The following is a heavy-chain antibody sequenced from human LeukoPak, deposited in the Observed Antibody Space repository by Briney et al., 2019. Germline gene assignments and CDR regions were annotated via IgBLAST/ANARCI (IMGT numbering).Heavy chain of an antibody. J-gene: IGHJ4*02. CDR1: GFTFSNYA. Sequence: GGSLRLSCAASGFTFSNYAMTWVRQAPGKGLEWISVIGRSGGDMQYGDSVKGRFTISRDNSKNTLYPQMNSLRVEDTAVYYCAKYAPPTTVVTRYFDYWGQGTLVTVS. D-gene: IGHD4-11*01. V-gene: IGHV3-23*01. CDR3: AKYAPPTTVVTRYFDY. CDR2: IGRSGGDM.